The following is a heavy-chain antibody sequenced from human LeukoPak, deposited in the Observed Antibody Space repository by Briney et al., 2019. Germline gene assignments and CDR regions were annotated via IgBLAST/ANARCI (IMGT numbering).Heavy chain of an antibody. J-gene: IGHJ4*02. Sequence: GGSLRLSCAASGFTFKNYGMHWVRQAPGKGLEWVAYIPYDGSNEYYADSVKGRFTISRDNSKNTVSLQMNSLRAEDTAVYSCAKDSSTWAFDYWGQGSQVTVYS. V-gene: IGHV3-30*02. CDR1: GFTFKNYG. CDR2: IPYDGSNE. CDR3: AKDSSTWAFDY. D-gene: IGHD6-13*01.